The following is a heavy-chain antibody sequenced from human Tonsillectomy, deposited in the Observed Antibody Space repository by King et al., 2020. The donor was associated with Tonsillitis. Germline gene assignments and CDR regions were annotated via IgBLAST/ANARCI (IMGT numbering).Heavy chain of an antibody. CDR1: GFTFSTYA. CDR2: ISGSGGST. Sequence: VQLVESGGGLVQPGGSLRLSCAASGFTFSTYAMSWVRQAPGKGLEWVSGISGSGGSTYYADSVKGRFTISRDNSKNTRYLQMNSLRAEDTAVYYCAKDLGGNYDFWGGYYPGSYYFDYWGQGTLVTISS. D-gene: IGHD3-3*01. V-gene: IGHV3-23*04. J-gene: IGHJ4*02. CDR3: AKDLGGNYDFWGGYYPGSYYFDY.